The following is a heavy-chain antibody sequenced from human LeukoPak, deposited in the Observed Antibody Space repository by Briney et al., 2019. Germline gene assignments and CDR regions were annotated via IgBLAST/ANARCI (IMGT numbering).Heavy chain of an antibody. CDR1: GGSFSGYY. Sequence: PSETLSLTCAVYGGSFSGYYWSWIRQPPGKGLEWIGEINRGGSADYIPSLKSRVSVSVDTSKNQFSLKLISVTAADTAVYYCARGCGSGSYYNHWGQGTLVTVSS. D-gene: IGHD3-10*01. CDR2: INRGGSA. J-gene: IGHJ5*02. CDR3: ARGCGSGSYYNH. V-gene: IGHV4-34*01.